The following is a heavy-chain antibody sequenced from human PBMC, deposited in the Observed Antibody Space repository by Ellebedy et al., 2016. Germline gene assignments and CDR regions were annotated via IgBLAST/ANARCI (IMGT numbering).Heavy chain of an antibody. Sequence: GESLKISXAASGFTFIDYAINWVRQSPGKGLEWVSSINGRGDRTYYADSVKGRFTISRDNAKNTLYLQMNSLRTEDTAVYYCARGAAYYDFWSGWSDPWGQGTLVTVSS. J-gene: IGHJ5*02. CDR2: INGRGDRT. CDR3: ARGAAYYDFWSGWSDP. CDR1: GFTFIDYA. V-gene: IGHV3-23*01. D-gene: IGHD3-3*01.